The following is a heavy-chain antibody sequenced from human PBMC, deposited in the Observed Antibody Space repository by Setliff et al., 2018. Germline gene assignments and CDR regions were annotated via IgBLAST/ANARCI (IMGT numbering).Heavy chain of an antibody. CDR3: ARDVAAASGTYYYYYYYMDV. J-gene: IGHJ6*03. CDR2: INADNGNT. V-gene: IGHV1-3*01. CDR1: GYTFTSYV. Sequence: ASVKVSCKASGYTFTSYVMHWLRQAPGERLEWMEWINADNGNTKYSQKFQGRVTITRDTSASTAYMELSSLRSEDTAVYYCARDVAAASGTYYYYYYYMDVWGKGTTVTVSS. D-gene: IGHD6-13*01.